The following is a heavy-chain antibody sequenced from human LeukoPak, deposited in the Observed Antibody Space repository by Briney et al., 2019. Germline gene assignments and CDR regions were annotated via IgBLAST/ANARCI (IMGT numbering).Heavy chain of an antibody. J-gene: IGHJ5*02. CDR1: GYTFTGYY. CDR3: ARDWADSGSYYHNWFDP. D-gene: IGHD1-26*01. CDR2: INPNSGGT. V-gene: IGHV1-2*06. Sequence: GASAKVSCKASGYTFTGYYMHWVRQAPGQGLEWMGRINPNSGGTNYAQKFQGRVTMTRDTSISTAYMELSRLRSDDTAVYYCARDWADSGSYYHNWFDPWGQGTLVTVSS.